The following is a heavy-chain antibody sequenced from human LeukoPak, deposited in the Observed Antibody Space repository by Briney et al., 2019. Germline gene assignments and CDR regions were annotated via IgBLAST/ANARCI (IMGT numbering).Heavy chain of an antibody. J-gene: IGHJ4*02. D-gene: IGHD6-13*01. Sequence: GGSLRLSCAASGFTFSSYGMHWVRQAPGKGLEWVAVISYDGSNKYYADSVKGRFTISRDNAKNSLYLQMNSLRAEDTAVYYCARISSSWAGNHRFFDYWGQGTLVTVSS. CDR2: ISYDGSNK. CDR3: ARISSSWAGNHRFFDY. CDR1: GFTFSSYG. V-gene: IGHV3-30*03.